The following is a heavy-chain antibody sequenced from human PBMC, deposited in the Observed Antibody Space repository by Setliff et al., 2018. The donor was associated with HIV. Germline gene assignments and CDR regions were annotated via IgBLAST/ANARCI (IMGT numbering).Heavy chain of an antibody. CDR2: IKSKAEGGTS. D-gene: IGHD3-3*01. J-gene: IGHJ4*02. CDR1: GFTFGDYA. V-gene: IGHV3-15*01. CDR3: TTNGGGDYDFWTPNY. Sequence: GGSLRLSCTASGFTFGDYAMSWVRQAQGKGLEWICHIKSKAEGGTSDYAAPVKGRFTISRQDSRNTLYLQMNSLKTEDTAFYYCTTNGGGDYDFWTPNYWGQGTLVTVSS.